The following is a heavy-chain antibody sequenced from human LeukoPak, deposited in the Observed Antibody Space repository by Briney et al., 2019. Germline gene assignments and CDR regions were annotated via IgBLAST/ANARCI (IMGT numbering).Heavy chain of an antibody. CDR1: GFTFSSYG. Sequence: RPGGSLRLSCAASGFTFSSYGMNWVRQAPGKGPEWISYISRSGATIYFADSVKGRFTISRDNAKNSLYLQMSSLGAEDTAIYYCSRDRGGGDIYFDYWGQGTLVTVSS. J-gene: IGHJ4*02. CDR2: ISRSGATI. CDR3: SRDRGGGDIYFDY. V-gene: IGHV3-48*03. D-gene: IGHD2-21*02.